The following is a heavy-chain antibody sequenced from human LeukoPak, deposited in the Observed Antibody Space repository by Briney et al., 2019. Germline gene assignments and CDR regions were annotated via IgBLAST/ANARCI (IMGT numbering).Heavy chain of an antibody. D-gene: IGHD6-19*01. Sequence: GGSLRLSCAASGFTFSSFAMHWVRQAPGKGLEWVAVIWYDGSNKYYADSVKGRFTISRDNSKNTLYLQMNSLRAEDTAVYYCASPGFIAVEDYWGQGTLVTVSS. V-gene: IGHV3-33*08. CDR3: ASPGFIAVEDY. CDR2: IWYDGSNK. J-gene: IGHJ4*02. CDR1: GFTFSSFA.